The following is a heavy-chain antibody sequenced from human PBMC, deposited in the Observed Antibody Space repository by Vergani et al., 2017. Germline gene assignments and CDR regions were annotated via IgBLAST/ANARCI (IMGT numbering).Heavy chain of an antibody. D-gene: IGHD2-2*01. J-gene: IGHJ6*03. CDR3: AKDARIVVVPASYMDV. Sequence: QVQLVESGGGVVQPGRSLRLSCAASGFTFSSFGMHWVRQAPGKGLEWVAVISYDGSNKYYADSVKGRFTISRDNSKNTLYLQMNSLRAEDTAVYYCAKDARIVVVPASYMDVWGKGTTVTVSS. CDR1: GFTFSSFG. V-gene: IGHV3-30*18. CDR2: ISYDGSNK.